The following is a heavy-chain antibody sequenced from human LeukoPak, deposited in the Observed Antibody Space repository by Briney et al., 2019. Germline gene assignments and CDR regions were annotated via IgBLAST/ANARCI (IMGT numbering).Heavy chain of an antibody. D-gene: IGHD3-16*02. Sequence: GGSLRLSCTASGFTFGDYAMSWVRQAPGKGLEWVGFIRSKAYGGTTEYAASVKGRFTISRDDSKSIAYLQMNSLKTEDTAVYYCTRDRMDYDYVWGSYRLLPDYWGQGTLVTVSS. CDR2: IRSKAYGGTT. CDR3: TRDRMDYDYVWGSYRLLPDY. J-gene: IGHJ4*02. V-gene: IGHV3-49*04. CDR1: GFTFGDYA.